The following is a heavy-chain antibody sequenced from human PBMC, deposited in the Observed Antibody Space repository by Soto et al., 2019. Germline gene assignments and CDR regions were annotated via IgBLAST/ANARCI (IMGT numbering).Heavy chain of an antibody. J-gene: IGHJ4*02. CDR3: AKESYCSSTSCYPQIDY. CDR2: ISYDGSNK. D-gene: IGHD2-2*01. Sequence: QVQLVESGGGVVQPGRSPRLSCAASGFTFSSYGMHWVRQAPGKGLEWVAVISYDGSNKYYADSVKGRFTISRDNSKNTLYLQMNSLRAEDTAVYYCAKESYCSSTSCYPQIDYWGQGTLVTVSS. CDR1: GFTFSSYG. V-gene: IGHV3-30*18.